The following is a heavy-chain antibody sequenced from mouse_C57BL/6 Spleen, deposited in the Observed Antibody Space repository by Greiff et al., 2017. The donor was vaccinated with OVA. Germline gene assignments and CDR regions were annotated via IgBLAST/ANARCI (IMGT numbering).Heavy chain of an antibody. V-gene: IGHV14-4*01. D-gene: IGHD1-1*01. Sequence: VQLQQSGAELVRPGASVKLSCTASGFNIKDDYMHWVKQRPEQGLEWIGWIDPENGDTEYASKFQGKATITADTSSNTAYLQLSSLTSEDTAVYYCTTIFITTVPLDYWGQGTTLTVSS. CDR2: IDPENGDT. J-gene: IGHJ2*01. CDR1: GFNIKDDY. CDR3: TTIFITTVPLDY.